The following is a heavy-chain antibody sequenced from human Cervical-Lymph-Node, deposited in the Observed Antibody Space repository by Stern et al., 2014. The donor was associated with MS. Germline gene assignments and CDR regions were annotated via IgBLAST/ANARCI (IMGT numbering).Heavy chain of an antibody. CDR3: ASAYSSSHYYFDY. D-gene: IGHD6-13*01. CDR2: IWYDGSDP. V-gene: IGHV3-33*01. J-gene: IGHJ4*02. Sequence: MQLVESGGGVVQPWRTLRLSCAASGFSFSRYAMHWVRQAPGKGLEWVALIWYDGSDPYYADSVTGRFAISRDNFKNTLYLQMNSLRAEDTAVYYCASAYSSSHYYFDYWGQGTLVTVSS. CDR1: GFSFSRYA.